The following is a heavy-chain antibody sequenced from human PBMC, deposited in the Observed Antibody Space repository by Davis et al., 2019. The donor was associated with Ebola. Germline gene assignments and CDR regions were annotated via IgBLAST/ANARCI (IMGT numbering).Heavy chain of an antibody. J-gene: IGHJ6*02. D-gene: IGHD2-8*01. CDR2: ISAYNGNT. CDR1: GYTFTSYG. Sequence: AASVKVSCKASGYTFTSYGISWVRQAPGQGLEWMGWISAYNGNTNYAQKLQGRVTMTTDTSTSTAYMELRSLRSDDTAVYYCARDNALPWLHYYGMDVWGQGTTVTVSS. CDR3: ARDNALPWLHYYGMDV. V-gene: IGHV1-18*01.